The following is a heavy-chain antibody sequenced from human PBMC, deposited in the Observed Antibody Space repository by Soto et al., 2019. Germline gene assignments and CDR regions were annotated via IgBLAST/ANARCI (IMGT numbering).Heavy chain of an antibody. CDR2: IYYSGST. J-gene: IGHJ5*02. Sequence: SETLSLTCTVSGGSISSYYWSWIRQPPGKGLEWIGYIYYSGSTNYNPSLKSRVTISEDTSKNQFSQKLSSVTAADTAVNYCARGYCSSTSCYGDYNWFDPWGQGTLVTVSS. CDR1: GGSISSYY. V-gene: IGHV4-59*01. CDR3: ARGYCSSTSCYGDYNWFDP. D-gene: IGHD2-2*01.